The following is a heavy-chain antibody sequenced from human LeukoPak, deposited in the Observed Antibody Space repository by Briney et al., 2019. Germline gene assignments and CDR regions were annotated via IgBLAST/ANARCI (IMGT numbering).Heavy chain of an antibody. J-gene: IGHJ4*02. CDR2: ISGSGGST. D-gene: IGHD5-24*01. Sequence: GGSLRLSCAASGFTFSSYAMSWVRQAPGKGLEWVSAISGSGGSTYYADSVKGRFTISRDNSKNTLYLQMNSLRAEDTAVYYCAKDPRDGYNPSYFDYWGQGTLVTVSS. V-gene: IGHV3-23*01. CDR1: GFTFSSYA. CDR3: AKDPRDGYNPSYFDY.